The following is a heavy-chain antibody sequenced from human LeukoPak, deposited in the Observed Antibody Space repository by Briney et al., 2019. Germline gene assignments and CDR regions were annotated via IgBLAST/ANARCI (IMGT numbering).Heavy chain of an antibody. CDR1: GGSISSYY. J-gene: IGHJ4*02. Sequence: SETPSLTCTVSGGSISSYYWSWIRQPAGKGGERIGRIYTSGSTNYNPSLKSRVTISVDKSKNQFSLKLSSVTAADTAVYYCARTSAWNGAPSVWGQGTLVTVSS. CDR2: IYTSGST. V-gene: IGHV4-4*07. CDR3: ARTSAWNGAPSV. D-gene: IGHD1-1*01.